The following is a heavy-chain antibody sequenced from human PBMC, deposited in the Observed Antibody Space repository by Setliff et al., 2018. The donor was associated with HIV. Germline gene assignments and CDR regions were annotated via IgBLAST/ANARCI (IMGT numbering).Heavy chain of an antibody. CDR2: CNPKYGGT. Sequence: GASVKVSCKASGGTFSSYTISWVRQAPGQGLEWVGGCNPKYGGTNYAQNFQGRVTMTRDTSISTAYMELSSLGSDDTAVYFCARDTSSSYWGQGTPVTVSS. CDR1: GGTFSSYT. J-gene: IGHJ4*02. D-gene: IGHD2-2*01. CDR3: ARDTSSSY. V-gene: IGHV1-2*02.